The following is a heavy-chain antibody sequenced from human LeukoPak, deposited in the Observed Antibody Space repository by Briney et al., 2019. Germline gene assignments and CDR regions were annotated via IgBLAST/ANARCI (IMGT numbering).Heavy chain of an antibody. CDR1: GFTFSSYA. Sequence: PGGSLRLSCAASGFTFSSYAMSWVRQAPGKGLEWVSAISGSGGTTHYADSVKGRSTISRDRSKNTLYLQMHSLRAEDTAVYYCAKDAFCTSTNCYASYFDYWGQGTLVTVSS. CDR3: AKDAFCTSTNCYASYFDY. D-gene: IGHD2-2*01. CDR2: ISGSGGTT. V-gene: IGHV3-23*01. J-gene: IGHJ4*02.